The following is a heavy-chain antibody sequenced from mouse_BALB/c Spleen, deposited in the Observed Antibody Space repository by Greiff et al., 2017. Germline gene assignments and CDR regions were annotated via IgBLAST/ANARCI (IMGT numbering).Heavy chain of an antibody. CDR3: ARSRTTATWYFDV. V-gene: IGHV1-14*01. J-gene: IGHJ1*01. CDR2: INPYNDGT. D-gene: IGHD1-2*01. Sequence: VQLQQSGAELVRPGSSVKISSKASGYTFTSYVMHWVKQKPGQGLEWIGYINPYNDGTKYNEKFKGKATLTSDKSSSTAYMELSSLTSEDSAVYYCARSRTTATWYFDVWGGTTVTVSS. CDR1: GYTFTSYV.